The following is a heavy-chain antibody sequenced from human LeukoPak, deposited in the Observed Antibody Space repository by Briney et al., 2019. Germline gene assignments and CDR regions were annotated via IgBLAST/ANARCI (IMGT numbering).Heavy chain of an antibody. CDR3: ARESEDCSSTSCSRWFDP. J-gene: IGHJ5*02. V-gene: IGHV4-59*11. CDR1: GGSISSHY. CDR2: IYYSGST. Sequence: SETLSLTCTVSGGSISSHYWSWIRQPPGKGLEWIGYIYYSGSTNYNPSLKSRVTISVDTSKNQFSLKLSSVTAADTAVYYCARESEDCSSTSCSRWFDPWGQGTLVTVSS. D-gene: IGHD2-2*01.